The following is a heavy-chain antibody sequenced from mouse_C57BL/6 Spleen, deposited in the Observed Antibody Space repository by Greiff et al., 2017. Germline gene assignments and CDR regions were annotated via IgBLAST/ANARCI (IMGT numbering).Heavy chain of an antibody. J-gene: IGHJ3*01. V-gene: IGHV1-50*01. CDR2: IDPSDSYT. CDR1: GYTFTSYW. Sequence: QVQLQQPGAELVKPGASVKLSCKASGYTFTSYWMQWVKQRPGQGLEWIGEIDPSDSYTNYNQKFKGKATLTVDTSSSTAYMQLSSLTSEDSAVYYCARSNYSNYWFAYWGQGTLVTVSA. CDR3: ARSNYSNYWFAY. D-gene: IGHD2-5*01.